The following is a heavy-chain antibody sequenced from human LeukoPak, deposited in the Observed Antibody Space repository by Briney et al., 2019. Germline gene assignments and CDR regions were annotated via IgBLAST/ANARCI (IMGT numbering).Heavy chain of an antibody. CDR2: MNPNSGNT. V-gene: IGHV1-8*01. CDR1: GYTFTSYD. CDR3: ARSTIHETSHFDY. J-gene: IGHJ4*02. Sequence: ASVKVSCKASGYTFTSYDINWVRQATGQGLEWMGWMNPNSGNTGYAQKFQGRVTMTRDTSTSTVYMELSSLRSEDTAVYYSARSTIHETSHFDYWGQGTLVTVSS. D-gene: IGHD3-3*01.